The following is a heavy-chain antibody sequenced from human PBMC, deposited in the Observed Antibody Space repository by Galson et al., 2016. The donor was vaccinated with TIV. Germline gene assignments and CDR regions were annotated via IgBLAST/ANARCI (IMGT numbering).Heavy chain of an antibody. CDR3: ARTRDGGRHGGDY. V-gene: IGHV3-23*01. CDR2: ISGSGGVT. CDR1: GLTFSSHA. Sequence: SLRLSCAASGLTFSSHAMSWVRQAPGKGLEWVSAISGSGGVTHYADSVKGRFTISRDNSKNTLFLQMNSLRAEDTAVYYCARTRDGGRHGGDYWGQGTLVTVSS. D-gene: IGHD2-21*02. J-gene: IGHJ4*02.